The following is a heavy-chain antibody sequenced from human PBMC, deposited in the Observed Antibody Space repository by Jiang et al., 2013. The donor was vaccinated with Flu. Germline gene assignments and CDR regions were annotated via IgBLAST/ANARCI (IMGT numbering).Heavy chain of an antibody. CDR2: TYYRSKWFK. D-gene: IGHD7-27*01. Sequence: QTLSLTCSISGDSVSSNSAAWNWIRQSPSRGLEWLGRTYYRSKWFKEYAASVKSRISINPDTSQNQFSLQRNSVTPEDTAVYYCARTSGHLDLWGRGILVTVS. CDR3: ARTSGHLDL. CDR1: GDSVSSNSAA. V-gene: IGHV6-1*01. J-gene: IGHJ2*01.